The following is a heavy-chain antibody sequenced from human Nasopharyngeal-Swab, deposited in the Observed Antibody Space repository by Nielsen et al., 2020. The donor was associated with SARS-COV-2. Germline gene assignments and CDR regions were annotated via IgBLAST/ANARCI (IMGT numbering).Heavy chain of an antibody. Sequence: LSLTCAASGFTFSSYAMHWVRQAPGKGLEWVAVISYDGSNKYYADSVKGRFTISRDNSKNTLYLQMNSLRAEDTAVYYCARDVGYCSSTSCSNWFDPWGQGTLVTVSS. J-gene: IGHJ5*02. CDR3: ARDVGYCSSTSCSNWFDP. CDR2: ISYDGSNK. V-gene: IGHV3-30-3*01. D-gene: IGHD2-2*01. CDR1: GFTFSSYA.